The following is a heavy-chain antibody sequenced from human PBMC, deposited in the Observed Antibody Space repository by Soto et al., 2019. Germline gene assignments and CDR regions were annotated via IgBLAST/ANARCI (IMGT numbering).Heavy chain of an antibody. J-gene: IGHJ3*02. D-gene: IGHD2-2*01. CDR1: GFTFSSYA. Sequence: EVQLLESGGGLVQPGGSLRLSCAASGFTFSSYAMSWVRQAPGKGLEWVSAISGSGGSTYYEDSVKGRFTISRDNSKNTLYLQMNSPGSEDTAVYYCAKSDCRSNSCHGFFYAFYIWGQGPMVTVSS. CDR2: ISGSGGST. V-gene: IGHV3-23*01. CDR3: AKSDCRSNSCHGFFYAFYI.